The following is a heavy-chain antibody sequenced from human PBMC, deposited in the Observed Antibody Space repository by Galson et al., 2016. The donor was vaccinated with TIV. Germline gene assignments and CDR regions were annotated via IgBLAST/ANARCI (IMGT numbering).Heavy chain of an antibody. J-gene: IGHJ4*02. CDR1: GFAFRNYP. CDR3: ARGRHVDY. V-gene: IGHV3-30-3*01. CDR2: ISFDGNSE. Sequence: SLRLSCAASGFAFRNYPIHWVRQAPGKGLEWVALISFDGNSEYFADSMKGRFTISRDNSKNTLYLQMNSLRTEDTAVYFCARGRHVDYWGQGTLVTVSS.